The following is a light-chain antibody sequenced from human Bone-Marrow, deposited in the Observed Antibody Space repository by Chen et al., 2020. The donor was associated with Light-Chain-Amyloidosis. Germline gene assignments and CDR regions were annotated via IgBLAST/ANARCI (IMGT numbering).Light chain of an antibody. Sequence: SYELTQPPPVSVSPAQTARHTCSGDDLPTKYAYWYQQKPGQAPVLVIHRDTEKPSGISERFSGSSSGTTATLTISGVQAEDEADYHCQSADSSGTYEVIFGGGTKLTVL. CDR1: DLPTKY. CDR3: QSADSSGTYEVI. J-gene: IGLJ2*01. CDR2: RDT. V-gene: IGLV3-25*03.